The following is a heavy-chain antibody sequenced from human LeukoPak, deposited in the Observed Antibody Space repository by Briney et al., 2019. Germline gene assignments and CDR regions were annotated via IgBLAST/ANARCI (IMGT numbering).Heavy chain of an antibody. V-gene: IGHV4-39*01. CDR3: ASQYDILTGYYKGDNWFDP. CDR2: IYYSGST. CDR1: GGSISSSSYY. D-gene: IGHD3-9*01. J-gene: IGHJ5*02. Sequence: SETLSLTCAVSGGSISSSSYYWGWIRQPPGKGLEWMGTIYYSGSTYYNPSLKSRVTISVDTSKNQFSLKLSSVTAADTAVYYCASQYDILTGYYKGDNWFDPWGQGTLVTVSS.